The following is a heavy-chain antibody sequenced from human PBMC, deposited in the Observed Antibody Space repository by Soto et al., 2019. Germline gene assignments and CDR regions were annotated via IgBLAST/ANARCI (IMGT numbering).Heavy chain of an antibody. Sequence: LRLSCAASGFTFSSYGMHWVRQAPGKGLEWVAVISYDGSNKYYADSVKGRFTISRDNSKNTLYLQMNSLRAEDTAVYYCAKALGRSTALGMDVWGQGTTVTVS. CDR3: AKALGRSTALGMDV. V-gene: IGHV3-30*18. D-gene: IGHD6-6*01. CDR1: GFTFSSYG. J-gene: IGHJ6*02. CDR2: ISYDGSNK.